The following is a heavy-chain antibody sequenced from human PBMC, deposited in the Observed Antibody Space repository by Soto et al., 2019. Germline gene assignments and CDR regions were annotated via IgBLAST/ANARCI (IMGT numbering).Heavy chain of an antibody. J-gene: IGHJ4*02. V-gene: IGHV4-31*03. D-gene: IGHD1-1*01. Sequence: QVQLQESGPGLVKPSQTLSLTCTVSGGSISSGGTGSYWTWIRQLPGKGLEWIGYIYYTGNTYYIPSLRSRTTISIDTSENQFSLKLTSVTAADTAVYFCASGHDAYKVRYWGQGTRVTVSS. CDR2: IYYTGNT. CDR3: ASGHDAYKVRY. CDR1: GGSISSGGTGSY.